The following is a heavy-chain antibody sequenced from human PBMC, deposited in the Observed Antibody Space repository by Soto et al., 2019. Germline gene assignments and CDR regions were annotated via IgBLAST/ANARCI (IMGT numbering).Heavy chain of an antibody. V-gene: IGHV3-49*04. J-gene: IGHJ6*02. Sequence: PGGSLRLSCDVSGFSLGSYGMHWVRQAPGKGLEWVGFIRSKAYGGTTEYAASVKGRFTISRDDSKSIAYLQMNSLKTEDTAVYYCTRDRLGYYYYYGMDVWGQGTTVTVSS. CDR2: IRSKAYGGTT. D-gene: IGHD6-6*01. CDR3: TRDRLGYYYYYGMDV. CDR1: GFSLGSYG.